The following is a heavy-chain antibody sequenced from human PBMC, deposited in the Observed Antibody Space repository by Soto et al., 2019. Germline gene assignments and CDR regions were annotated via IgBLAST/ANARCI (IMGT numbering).Heavy chain of an antibody. CDR1: GYIFIDYW. CDR2: VYPRDSDT. D-gene: IGHD2-15*01. V-gene: IGHV5-51*01. CDR3: ARPPLPGYSIHFNP. J-gene: IGHJ5*02. Sequence: GESLKISCKASGYIFIDYWIGWVRQMPGKGLEWMGIVYPRDSDTRYSPSFQGQVTISADRSTGTAFLQWRSLKASDTALYYCARPPLPGYSIHFNPWGHGTLVTVSS.